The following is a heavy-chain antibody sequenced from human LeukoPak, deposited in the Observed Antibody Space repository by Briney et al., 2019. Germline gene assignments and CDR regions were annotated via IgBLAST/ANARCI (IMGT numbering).Heavy chain of an antibody. CDR3: AREDTAMEVGAFDI. CDR2: INPSGGST. J-gene: IGHJ3*02. CDR1: GYTFTSYY. V-gene: IGHV1-46*01. Sequence: ASVKVSCKASGYTFTSYYMHWVRQAPGQGLECMGIINPSGGSTSYAQKFQGRVTMTRDMSTSTVYMELSSLRSEDTTVYYCAREDTAMEVGAFDIWGQGTMVTVSS. D-gene: IGHD5-18*01.